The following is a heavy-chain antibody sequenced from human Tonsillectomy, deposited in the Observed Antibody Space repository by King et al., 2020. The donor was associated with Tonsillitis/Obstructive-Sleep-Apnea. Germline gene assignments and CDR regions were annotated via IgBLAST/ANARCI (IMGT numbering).Heavy chain of an antibody. Sequence: VQLQQWGAGLLKPSETLSLTCAVYGGSFSDYYWSWIRQPTGKGLEWIGEINHSGSTNCNPSLKSRVTMSVDTSKNQFSLKLSSVTAADTAVYYCARVSTMIVVVTNHDAFDIWGQGTMVTVSS. CDR1: GGSFSDYY. J-gene: IGHJ3*02. D-gene: IGHD3-22*01. CDR3: ARVSTMIVVVTNHDAFDI. CDR2: INHSGST. V-gene: IGHV4-34*01.